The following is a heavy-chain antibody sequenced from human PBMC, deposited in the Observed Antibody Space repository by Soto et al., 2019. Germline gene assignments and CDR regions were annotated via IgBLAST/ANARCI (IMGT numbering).Heavy chain of an antibody. CDR1: GFTVSSNC. J-gene: IGHJ3*02. Sequence: PXGSLIVSCAASGFTVSSNCMSLVLQAPGKGLEWVSVIYSGGSTYYADSVKGRFTISRDNSKNTLYLQMNSLRAEDTAVYYCAKKPGIAAPDAFDIWGQGTMVTVSS. V-gene: IGHV3-53*01. CDR2: IYSGGST. D-gene: IGHD6-13*01. CDR3: AKKPGIAAPDAFDI.